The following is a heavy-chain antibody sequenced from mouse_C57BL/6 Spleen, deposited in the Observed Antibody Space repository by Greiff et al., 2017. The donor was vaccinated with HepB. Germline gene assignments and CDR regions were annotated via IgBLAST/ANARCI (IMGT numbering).Heavy chain of an antibody. CDR2: INPSSGYT. Sequence: QVQLKQSGAELARPGASVKMSCKASGYTFTSYTMHWVKQRPGQGLEWIGYINPSSGYTKYNQKFKDKATLTADKSSSTAYMQLSSLTSEDSAVYYCARRVEKTYYAMDYWGQGTSVTVSS. V-gene: IGHV1-4*01. CDR3: ARRVEKTYYAMDY. CDR1: GYTFTSYT. J-gene: IGHJ4*01.